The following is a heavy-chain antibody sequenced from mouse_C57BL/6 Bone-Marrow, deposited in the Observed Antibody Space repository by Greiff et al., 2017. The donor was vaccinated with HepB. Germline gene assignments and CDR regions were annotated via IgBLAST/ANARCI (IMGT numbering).Heavy chain of an antibody. J-gene: IGHJ4*01. CDR2: IRNKANNHAT. CDR1: GFTFSDAW. CDR3: TREGLLYNPTGYYYAMDY. V-gene: IGHV6-6*01. D-gene: IGHD2-12*01. Sequence: EVKLMESGGGLVQPGGSMKLSCAASGFTFSDAWMDWVRQSPEKGLEWVAEIRNKANNHATYYAESVKGRFTISRDDSKSSVYMQMNSVRAEDTGSYYCTREGLLYNPTGYYYAMDYWGQGTSVTVSS.